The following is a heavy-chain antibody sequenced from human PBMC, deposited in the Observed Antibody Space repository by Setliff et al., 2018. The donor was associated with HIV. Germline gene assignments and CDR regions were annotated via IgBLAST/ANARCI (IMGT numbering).Heavy chain of an antibody. J-gene: IGHJ6*03. CDR3: ARVIAAAGFYYYYYMDV. Sequence: PSETLSLTCTVSGGSISSYYWSWIRQPAGKGLEWIGRIYTSGSTNYNPSLKSRVTMLVDTSKNQFSLKLSSVTAADTAVYYCARVIAAAGFYYYYYMDVWGKGTTVTVSS. D-gene: IGHD6-13*01. CDR1: GGSISSYY. V-gene: IGHV4-4*07. CDR2: IYTSGST.